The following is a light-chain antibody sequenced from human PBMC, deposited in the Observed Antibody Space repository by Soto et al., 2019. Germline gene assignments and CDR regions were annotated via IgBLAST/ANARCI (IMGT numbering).Light chain of an antibody. V-gene: IGLV3-1*01. CDR3: QAWDSTSHVV. Sequence: SYELTQSPSMSVSPGQTATITCSGDKLGDKYASWYQQRPGQSPVLVIYQDYKRPSGIPGRFSGSSSGNTATLTISGTQAMDEADYYCQAWDSTSHVVFGGGTKLTVL. J-gene: IGLJ2*01. CDR2: QDY. CDR1: KLGDKY.